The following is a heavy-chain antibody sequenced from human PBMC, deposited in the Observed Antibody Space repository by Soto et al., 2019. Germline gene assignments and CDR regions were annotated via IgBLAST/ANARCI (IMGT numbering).Heavy chain of an antibody. V-gene: IGHV3-30-3*01. D-gene: IGHD6-13*01. CDR1: GFTFSSYA. CDR2: ISYDGSNK. J-gene: IGHJ4*02. CDR3: ARDGRIAAADY. Sequence: QVQLVESGGGVVQPGRSLRLSCAASGFTFSSYAMHWVRQAPGKGLEWVAVISYDGSNKYYADSVKGRFTISRDNSKNTLYLQMNSLRAEDTAVYYCARDGRIAAADYWGQGTLVTVSS.